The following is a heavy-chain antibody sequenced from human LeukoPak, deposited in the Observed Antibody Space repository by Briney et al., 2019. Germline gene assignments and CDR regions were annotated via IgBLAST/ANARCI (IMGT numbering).Heavy chain of an antibody. CDR3: AKLQWELLSAFDI. V-gene: IGHV3-30*18. J-gene: IGHJ3*02. CDR2: ISYDGSNK. Sequence: GRSLRLSCAASGFTFSSYGMHWVRQAPGKGLEWVAVISYDGSNKYYADSVKGRFTISRDNSKNTLYLQMNSLRAEDTAVYYCAKLQWELLSAFDIWGQGTMVTVSS. D-gene: IGHD1-26*01. CDR1: GFTFSSYG.